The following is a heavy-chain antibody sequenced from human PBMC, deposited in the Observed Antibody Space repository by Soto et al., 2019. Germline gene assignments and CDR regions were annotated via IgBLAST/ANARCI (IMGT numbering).Heavy chain of an antibody. D-gene: IGHD6-19*01. V-gene: IGHV4-34*01. CDR3: AREDSYGWSGESLDV. CDR1: GDSLRGQS. Sequence: QVQLQQWGAGLLKASETLSLTCAVVGDSLRGQSWNWIRQSPGKGLEWIGELDQSGGTNYNPSLKSRAIISDDTSKNQFSLTLTSVTAADTALYYCAREDSYGWSGESLDVWGQGTTVTVSS. J-gene: IGHJ6*02. CDR2: LDQSGGT.